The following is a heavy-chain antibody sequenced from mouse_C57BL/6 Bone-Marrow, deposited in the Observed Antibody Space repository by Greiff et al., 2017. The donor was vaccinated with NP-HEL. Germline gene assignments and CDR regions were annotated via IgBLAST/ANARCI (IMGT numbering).Heavy chain of an antibody. V-gene: IGHV1-69*01. Sequence: QVQLQQPGAELVMPGASVKLSCKASGYTFTSYWMHWVKQRPGQGLEWIGEIYPSDSYTTYNQKFKGKSTLTVDKSSSTAYMQLSSLTSEDSAVYYCARSELIGLHGDYWGQGTTLTVSS. J-gene: IGHJ2*01. CDR1: GYTFTSYW. D-gene: IGHD2-2*01. CDR3: ARSELIGLHGDY. CDR2: IYPSDSYT.